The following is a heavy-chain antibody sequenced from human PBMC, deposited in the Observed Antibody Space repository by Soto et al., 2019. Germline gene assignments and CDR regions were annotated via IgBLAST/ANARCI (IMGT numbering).Heavy chain of an antibody. D-gene: IGHD2-15*01. CDR2: VSIGGST. CDR3: AKRRGAGGHFDY. J-gene: IGHJ4*02. Sequence: GGSLRLSCAASGFTFSSYAMGWVRQGPGKGLEWVAVVSIGGSTHYADSVRGRFTISRDNSKNTLSLQMNSLTAEDTAVYFCAKRRGAGGHFDYWGQGAVGKVS. CDR1: GFTFSSYA. V-gene: IGHV3-23*01.